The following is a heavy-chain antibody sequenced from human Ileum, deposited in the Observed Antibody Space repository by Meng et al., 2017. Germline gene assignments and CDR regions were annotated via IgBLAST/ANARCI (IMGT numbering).Heavy chain of an antibody. CDR3: ARSYGRGSFDV. V-gene: IGHV3-7*01. CDR2: MKEDGSEK. CDR1: GFTFDNYW. J-gene: IGHJ3*01. Sequence: GESLKISCAASGFTFDNYWMSWVRQAPGKGLEWVANMKEDGSEKNYVDSVKGRFTIYRDNAKSSVYLQMNSLRAEDTAVYYCARSYGRGSFDVWGQGTVVTVSS. D-gene: IGHD5-18*01.